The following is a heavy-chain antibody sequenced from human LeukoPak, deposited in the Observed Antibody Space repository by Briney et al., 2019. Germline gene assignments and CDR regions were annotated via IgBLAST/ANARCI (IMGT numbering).Heavy chain of an antibody. J-gene: IGHJ5*02. Sequence: GGSLRLSCAASGFTFNTYGMHWVRQAPGKGLEWVSFIQYDGKQIYYTDSVKGRFTISRDNSKNTLYLQMNSLRTDDTAVYYCARGAGSGSYYNTLPYNWFDPWGQGTLVTVSS. V-gene: IGHV3-30*02. CDR1: GFTFNTYG. D-gene: IGHD3-10*01. CDR3: ARGAGSGSYYNTLPYNWFDP. CDR2: IQYDGKQI.